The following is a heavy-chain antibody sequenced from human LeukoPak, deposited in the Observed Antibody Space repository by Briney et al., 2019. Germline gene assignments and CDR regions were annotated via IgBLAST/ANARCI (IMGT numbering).Heavy chain of an antibody. CDR2: ISGSGANT. CDR1: GFTFSSNP. V-gene: IGHV3-23*01. CDR3: ATTKPARRYFDY. D-gene: IGHD5-12*01. J-gene: IGHJ4*02. Sequence: GRSLRPSCAGSGFTFSSNPLSWVRQAPGKGLEWVSAISGSGANTYYGDSVRGRFTISRDNSKNTLYLQMNTLRADDTAVYYCATTKPARRYFDYWGQGILVTVPS.